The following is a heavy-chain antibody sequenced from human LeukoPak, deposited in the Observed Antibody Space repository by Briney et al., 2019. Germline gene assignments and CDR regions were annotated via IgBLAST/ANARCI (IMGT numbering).Heavy chain of an antibody. V-gene: IGHV4-4*07. D-gene: IGHD4-17*01. J-gene: IGHJ5*02. CDR1: GGSISSYY. CDR3: ARRALDDYGDYVGWFDP. Sequence: PSETLSLTCTVSGGSISSYYWSWIRQPAGKRLDWIGRIYTSGTTTYNPSLKSRVTMSVDTSKNQFSLKLSSVTAADTAVYYCARRALDDYGDYVGWFDPWGQGTLVTVSS. CDR2: IYTSGTT.